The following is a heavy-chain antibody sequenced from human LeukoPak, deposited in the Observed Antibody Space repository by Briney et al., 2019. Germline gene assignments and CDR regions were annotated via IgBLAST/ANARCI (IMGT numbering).Heavy chain of an antibody. V-gene: IGHV4-59*01. CDR2: IYYSGST. Sequence: SETLSLTCTVSGGSISSYYWSWIRQPPGKGLEWIGFIYYSGSTNYNPSLKSRVTISVDTSKNQFSLKLSSVTAADTAMYYCARDARGSSYMDVWGQGTTVTVSS. CDR1: GGSISSYY. D-gene: IGHD3-10*01. CDR3: ARDARGSSYMDV. J-gene: IGHJ6*02.